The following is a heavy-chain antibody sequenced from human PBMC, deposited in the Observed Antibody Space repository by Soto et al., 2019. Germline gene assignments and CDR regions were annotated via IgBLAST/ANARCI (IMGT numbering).Heavy chain of an antibody. J-gene: IGHJ4*02. V-gene: IGHV4-30-4*01. CDR3: ARSERGYSYGPFDY. CDR2: IFRSGSP. Sequence: SETLSLTCTVSGGAISSGDYYWSWIRQPPGEGLEWIGYIFRSGSPYYNPSLKSRVTISADASKNQFSLSLTSVTAADTAVYYCARSERGYSYGPFDYWGQGTLVTVSS. CDR1: GGAISSGDYY. D-gene: IGHD5-18*01.